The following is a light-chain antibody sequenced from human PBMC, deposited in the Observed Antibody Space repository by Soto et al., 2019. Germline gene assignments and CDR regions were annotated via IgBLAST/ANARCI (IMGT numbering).Light chain of an antibody. V-gene: IGLV1-40*01. J-gene: IGLJ1*01. Sequence: QSVLTQPPSVSGAPGQRVTISCTGSSSNIGAGYDVHWYQQLPGTAPKVLIYDNNNRPSGVSSRFSGSKSGNTASLIISGLQAEDEADYYCSSYRRSNTLVFGTGTKVTVL. CDR2: DNN. CDR1: SSNIGAGYD. CDR3: SSYRRSNTLV.